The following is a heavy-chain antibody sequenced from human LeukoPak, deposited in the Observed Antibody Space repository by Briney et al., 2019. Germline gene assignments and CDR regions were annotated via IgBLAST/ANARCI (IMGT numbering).Heavy chain of an antibody. CDR3: ARAQSAAGPTYYYYMDV. D-gene: IGHD6-13*01. Sequence: ASVKVSCKASGYTFTNYGISWVRQAPGQGLERMGWISAYNGNTNYAQKLQGRVTMTTDTSTSTAYMELRSLRSDDTAVYYCARAQSAAGPTYYYYMDVWGKGTTVTISS. J-gene: IGHJ6*03. CDR2: ISAYNGNT. V-gene: IGHV1-18*01. CDR1: GYTFTNYG.